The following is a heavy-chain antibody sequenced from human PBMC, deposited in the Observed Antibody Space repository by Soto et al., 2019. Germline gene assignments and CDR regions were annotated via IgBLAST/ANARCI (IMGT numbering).Heavy chain of an antibody. CDR3: ARRDTSVVIFDY. J-gene: IGHJ4*02. D-gene: IGHD2-21*01. Sequence: QLQLQESGPGLAKPSETLSLTCSVSGGFMSTSSHYWAWIRQSPGKGLEWIGSIYYTGSTYYNPSRMSRVTMFIDISKNQFSLKLSSVTAADTAVYYCARRDTSVVIFDYWGRGTLVTVSS. CDR1: GGFMSTSSHY. CDR2: IYYTGST. V-gene: IGHV4-39*01.